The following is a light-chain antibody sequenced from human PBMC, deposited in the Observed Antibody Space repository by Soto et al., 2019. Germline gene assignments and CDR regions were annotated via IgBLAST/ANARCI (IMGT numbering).Light chain of an antibody. CDR1: QSVNSY. Sequence: EIVLTQSPATLSLSPGERATLSCRASQSVNSYLAWYQQKPGQAPRLLISDASHRATGIPGRFSGSGSGTDFTLTISSLEPEDFAIYYCQQRTNWPSSTFGQGTRLEIK. J-gene: IGKJ5*01. CDR3: QQRTNWPSST. CDR2: DAS. V-gene: IGKV3-11*01.